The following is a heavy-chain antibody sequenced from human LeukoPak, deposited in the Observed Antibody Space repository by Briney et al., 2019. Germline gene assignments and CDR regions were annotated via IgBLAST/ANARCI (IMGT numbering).Heavy chain of an antibody. V-gene: IGHV3-23*01. Sequence: QTGGSLRLSCAASGFTFSSYAMSRVRQAPGKGLVWVSAIRGSGGSTYYADYVKGRFTISRDNSKNTLYLQMNSLRAEDTAVYYCAKDHRGYQPLEDAFDIWGQGTMVTVSS. CDR2: IRGSGGST. CDR1: GFTFSSYA. CDR3: AKDHRGYQPLEDAFDI. D-gene: IGHD2-2*01. J-gene: IGHJ3*02.